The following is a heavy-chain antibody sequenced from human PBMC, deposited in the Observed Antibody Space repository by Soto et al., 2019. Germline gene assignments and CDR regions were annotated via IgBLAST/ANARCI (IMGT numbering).Heavy chain of an antibody. Sequence: GESLKISCKGSGYSFTSYWIGWVRQMPGKGLEWMGIIYPGDSDTRYSPSFQGQVTISADKSISTAYLQWSSLKASDTAMYYCARGEDYYYDSSGYYWSMHYWGQGTLVTVSS. V-gene: IGHV5-51*01. CDR1: GYSFTSYW. J-gene: IGHJ4*02. D-gene: IGHD3-22*01. CDR2: IYPGDSDT. CDR3: ARGEDYYYDSSGYYWSMHY.